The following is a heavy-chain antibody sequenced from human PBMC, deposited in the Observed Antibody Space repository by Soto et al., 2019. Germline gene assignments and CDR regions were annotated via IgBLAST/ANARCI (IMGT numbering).Heavy chain of an antibody. D-gene: IGHD3-3*01. CDR1: GFAFGAYG. J-gene: IGHJ6*02. V-gene: IGHV3-33*01. CDR2: IWNDGSNR. CDR3: ARDQTIFGTYYYFAMDV. Sequence: GGSLRLSCTASGFAFGAYGMHWVRQAPGKGLEWVALIWNDGSNRYYAESVKGRFTISRDNSENTLYLQMNSLRAEDSSVYSCARDQTIFGTYYYFAMDVWGQGTTVTVSS.